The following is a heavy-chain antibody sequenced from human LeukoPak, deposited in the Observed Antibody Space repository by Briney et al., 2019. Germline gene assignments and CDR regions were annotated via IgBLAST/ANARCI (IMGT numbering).Heavy chain of an antibody. V-gene: IGHV1-69*05. CDR1: GGTFSSYA. CDR3: ARDAPLAVESPFDY. J-gene: IGHJ4*02. CDR2: IIPIFGTA. D-gene: IGHD6-19*01. Sequence: ASVKVSCKASGGTFSSYAISWVRQAPGQGLEWMGRIIPIFGTANYAQKFQGRVTITTDESTSPAYMELSSLRSEGTAVYYCARDAPLAVESPFDYWGKEPLVTVSS.